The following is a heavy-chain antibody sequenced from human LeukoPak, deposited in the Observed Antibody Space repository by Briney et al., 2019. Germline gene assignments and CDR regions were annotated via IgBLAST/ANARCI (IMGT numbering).Heavy chain of an antibody. Sequence: SVKVPCKASGGTFSSYAISWVRQAPGQGLEWMGGIIPIFGTANYAQKFQGRVTITADESTSTAYMKLSSLRSEDTAVYYCARDRGTIFGVVTAYYYYYMDVWGKGTTVTVSS. CDR3: ARDRGTIFGVVTAYYYYYMDV. V-gene: IGHV1-69*01. CDR2: IIPIFGTA. CDR1: GGTFSSYA. J-gene: IGHJ6*03. D-gene: IGHD3-3*01.